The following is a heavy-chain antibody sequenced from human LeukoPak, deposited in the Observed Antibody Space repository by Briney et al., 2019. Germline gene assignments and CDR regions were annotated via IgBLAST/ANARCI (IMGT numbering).Heavy chain of an antibody. V-gene: IGHV3-48*01. Sequence: TGGSLRLSCEASGFTFSSYSMNWVRQAPGKGLEWVSYISSSSTIYYADSVKGRFIISRDNAKNSLYLQMNSLRADDTAVYYCAKDALRYSSSGNWFDPWGQGTLVTVSS. CDR1: GFTFSSYS. CDR2: ISSSSTI. J-gene: IGHJ5*02. D-gene: IGHD6-13*01. CDR3: AKDALRYSSSGNWFDP.